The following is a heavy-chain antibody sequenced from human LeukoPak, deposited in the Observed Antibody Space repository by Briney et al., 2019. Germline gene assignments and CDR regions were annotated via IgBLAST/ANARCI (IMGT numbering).Heavy chain of an antibody. D-gene: IGHD4-17*01. CDR2: MNPNSGNT. CDR3: ARDSSHDYGDSAYNWFDP. CDR1: GGTFSSYA. V-gene: IGHV1-8*02. Sequence: AASVKVSCKASGGTFSSYAINWVRQATGQGLEWMGWMNPNSGNTGYAQKFQGRVTMTRNTSISTAYMELSSLRSEDTAVYYCARDSSHDYGDSAYNWFDPWGQGTLVTVSS. J-gene: IGHJ5*02.